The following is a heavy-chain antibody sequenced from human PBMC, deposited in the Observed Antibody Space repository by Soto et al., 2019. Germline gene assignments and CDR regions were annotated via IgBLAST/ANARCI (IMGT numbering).Heavy chain of an antibody. CDR2: ISSSSSYI. CDR1: GFTFSSYS. J-gene: IGHJ4*02. Sequence: PGGSLRLSCAASGFTFSSYSMNWVRQAPGKGLEWVSSISSSSSYIYYADSVKGRFTISRDNAKNSLYLQMNSLRAEDTAVYYCARGRIDSSGCHFDYWGQGTLVTVSS. CDR3: ARGRIDSSGCHFDY. D-gene: IGHD6-19*01. V-gene: IGHV3-21*01.